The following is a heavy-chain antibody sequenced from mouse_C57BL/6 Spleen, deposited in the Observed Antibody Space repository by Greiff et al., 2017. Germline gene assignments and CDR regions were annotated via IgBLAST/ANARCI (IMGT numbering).Heavy chain of an antibody. CDR2: IHPNSGST. V-gene: IGHV1-64*01. D-gene: IGHD1-1*01. J-gene: IGHJ2*01. CDR1: GYTFTSYW. Sequence: QVQLQQPGAELVKPGASVKLSCKASGYTFTSYWMHWVKQRPGQGLEWIGMIHPNSGSTNYNEKFKSKATLTVDKSSSTAYMQLSSLTSEDSAVYYCARAYYGSREVYFDYWGQGTTLTVSS. CDR3: ARAYYGSREVYFDY.